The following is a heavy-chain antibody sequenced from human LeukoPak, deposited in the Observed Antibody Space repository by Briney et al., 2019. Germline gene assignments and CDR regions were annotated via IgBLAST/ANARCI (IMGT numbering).Heavy chain of an antibody. D-gene: IGHD3-10*01. Sequence: GGSLRLSCAASGFTFSSYSMNWVRQAPGKGLEWVSVIYSGGSTYYADSVKGRFTISRDNSKNTLYLQMNSLRAEDTAVYYCARGYYYGSGSHNWGQGTLVTVSP. CDR3: ARGYYYGSGSHN. CDR1: GFTFSSYS. CDR2: IYSGGST. J-gene: IGHJ4*02. V-gene: IGHV3-53*01.